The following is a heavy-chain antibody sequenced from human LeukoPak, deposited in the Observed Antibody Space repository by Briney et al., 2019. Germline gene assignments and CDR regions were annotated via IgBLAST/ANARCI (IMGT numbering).Heavy chain of an antibody. CDR2: MNPNSGNT. CDR1: GYTFTSYD. D-gene: IGHD6-6*01. CDR3: ATDRISSSSFWGYYY. J-gene: IGHJ4*02. V-gene: IGHV1-8*01. Sequence: GASVKVSCKASGYTFTSYDINWVRQATGQGLEWMGWMNPNSGNTGHAQKFQGRVTMTRNPSISTAYMELSSLRSEDTAVYYCATDRISSSSFWGYYYWGQGTLVTVSS.